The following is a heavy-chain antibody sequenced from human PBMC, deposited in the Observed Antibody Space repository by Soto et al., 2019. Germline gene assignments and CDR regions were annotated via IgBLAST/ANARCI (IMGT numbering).Heavy chain of an antibody. V-gene: IGHV3-30-3*01. CDR1: GFTFSSYA. CDR3: ARDRRHHRRAWLQVEYYYGMDV. Sequence: GGSLRLSCAASGFTFSSYAMHWVRQAPGKGLEWVAVISYDGSNKYYADSVKGRFTISRDNSKNTLYLQMNSLRAEDTAVYYCARDRRHHRRAWLQVEYYYGMDVWGQGTTVTVSS. D-gene: IGHD1-1*01. J-gene: IGHJ6*02. CDR2: ISYDGSNK.